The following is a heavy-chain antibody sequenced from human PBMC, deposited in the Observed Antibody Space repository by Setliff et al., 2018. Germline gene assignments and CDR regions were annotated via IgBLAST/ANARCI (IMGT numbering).Heavy chain of an antibody. CDR3: ARDSRNYYDSSGLYERNAFDI. V-gene: IGHV1-69*10. D-gene: IGHD3-22*01. CDR2: IIPILGIA. J-gene: IGHJ3*02. CDR1: GGTFSSYA. Sequence: SVKVSCKASGGTFSSYAISWVRQAPGQGLEWMGGIIPILGIANYAQKFQGRVTITADKSTSTAYMELGSLRSEDTAVYYCARDSRNYYDSSGLYERNAFDIWGQGTMVTVSS.